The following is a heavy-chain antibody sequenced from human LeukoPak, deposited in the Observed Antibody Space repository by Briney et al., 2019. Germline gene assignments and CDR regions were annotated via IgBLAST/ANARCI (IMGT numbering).Heavy chain of an antibody. CDR2: IRHSGST. V-gene: IGHV4-34*01. J-gene: IGHJ4*02. Sequence: KPSETLSLTCSVYGGSFSDYSWSWIRQPPGKGLEWIGEIRHSGSTTYNPSLKSRATISIDTSKNQFSLNLAPVTAADTAVYYCARLWFGETPFWGQGILVTVSS. CDR3: ARLWFGETPF. D-gene: IGHD3-10*01. CDR1: GGSFSDYS.